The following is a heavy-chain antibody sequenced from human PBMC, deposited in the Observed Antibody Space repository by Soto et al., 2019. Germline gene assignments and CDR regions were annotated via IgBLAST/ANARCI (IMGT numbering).Heavy chain of an antibody. D-gene: IGHD3-10*01. V-gene: IGHV4-39*01. CDR1: GGSISSFTYY. CDR2: VYYNENT. Sequence: QLQLQESGPGLVKPSETLSLTCSVSGGSISSFTYYWGWIRQPPGKGLEWIGTVYYNENTYYNPSLKSRVTITGDTAKNQFSLNLRSVTAADTAMYFCARRERYYGSPGWFDPWGPGTLVTVSS. CDR3: ARRERYYGSPGWFDP. J-gene: IGHJ5*02.